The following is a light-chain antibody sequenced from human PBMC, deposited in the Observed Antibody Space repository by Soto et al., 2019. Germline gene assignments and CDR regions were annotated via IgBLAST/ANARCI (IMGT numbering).Light chain of an antibody. Sequence: VMTQSPATLSVSPGERVTLSCRASQSVSSNLAWYQQKPGQAPRLLIYSESTRATGVPARFSGSGSGTEFTLTISSLHSEDIAVYYCQQYDNWPPITFGQGTRLEIK. CDR2: SES. CDR1: QSVSSN. J-gene: IGKJ5*01. V-gene: IGKV3-15*01. CDR3: QQYDNWPPIT.